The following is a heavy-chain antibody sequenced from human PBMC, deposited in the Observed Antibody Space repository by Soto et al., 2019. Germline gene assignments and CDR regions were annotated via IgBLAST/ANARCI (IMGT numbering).Heavy chain of an antibody. V-gene: IGHV3-23*01. CDR1: GFTFRSYA. D-gene: IGHD6-13*01. CDR2: ISGSGCST. J-gene: IGHJ4*02. Sequence: EVQLLESGGGLVQPGGSLRLSCAASGFTFRSYAMSWVRQAPGKGLEWVSAISGSGCSTYYADSVKGRFTIARDNSKNTLYLQMISLRAEDTAVYYCAKYRGSSSWYYDCWCQGTLVTVSS. CDR3: AKYRGSSSWYYDC.